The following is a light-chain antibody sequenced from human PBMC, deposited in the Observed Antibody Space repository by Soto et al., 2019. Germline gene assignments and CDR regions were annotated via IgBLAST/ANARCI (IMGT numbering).Light chain of an antibody. CDR3: QQSYSLPFT. CDR1: QSISSY. Sequence: DIQMTQSPSSLSASVGDRVTITCRASQSISSYLNWYQQKPGKAPKLLIYAASSLQSGVPSRFYGSGSGPDFTLTIISLQSEDFATYYCQQSYSLPFTFGPGTKVDIK. J-gene: IGKJ3*01. CDR2: AAS. V-gene: IGKV1-39*01.